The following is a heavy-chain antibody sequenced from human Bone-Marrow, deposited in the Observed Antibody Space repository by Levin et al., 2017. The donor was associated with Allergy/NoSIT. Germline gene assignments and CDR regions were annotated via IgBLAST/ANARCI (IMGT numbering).Heavy chain of an antibody. Sequence: KPSETLSLTCTVSGGSISSYYWSWIRQPPGKGLEWIGYIYYSGSTNYNPSLKSRVTISVDTSKNQFSLKLSSVTAADTAVYYCARVANYDFWSGYYSYYYYYMDVWGKGTTVTVSS. D-gene: IGHD3-3*01. CDR3: ARVANYDFWSGYYSYYYYYMDV. CDR2: IYYSGST. V-gene: IGHV4-59*01. CDR1: GGSISSYY. J-gene: IGHJ6*03.